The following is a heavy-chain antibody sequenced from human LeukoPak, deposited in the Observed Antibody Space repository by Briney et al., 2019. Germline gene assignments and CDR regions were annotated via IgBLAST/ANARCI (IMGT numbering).Heavy chain of an antibody. CDR3: ARAYYDSSGYYGY. D-gene: IGHD3-22*01. Sequence: SETLSLTCTVSGGSISSGGYYWSWIRQHPGKGLEWIGYIYYSGSTNYNPSLKSRVTISVDTSKNQFSLKLSSVTAADTAVYYCARAYYDSSGYYGYWGQGTLVTVSS. CDR1: GGSISSGGYY. CDR2: IYYSGST. J-gene: IGHJ4*02. V-gene: IGHV4-61*08.